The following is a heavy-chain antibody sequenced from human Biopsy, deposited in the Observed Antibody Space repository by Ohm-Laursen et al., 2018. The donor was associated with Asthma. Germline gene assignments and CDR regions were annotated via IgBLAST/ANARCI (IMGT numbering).Heavy chain of an antibody. CDR2: IYSGGTS. CDR1: GFAVSRDY. V-gene: IGHV3-53*01. CDR3: AKGGTYTTDRYAY. D-gene: IGHD1-26*01. Sequence: GSLRLSCTASGFAVSRDYMFWVRQAPGKGLEWVSVIYSGGTSHTADSVKGRFTISRDNSKNTLYLQMSSLRADDTAVYYCAKGGTYTTDRYAYWGQRSLVTVSS. J-gene: IGHJ4*02.